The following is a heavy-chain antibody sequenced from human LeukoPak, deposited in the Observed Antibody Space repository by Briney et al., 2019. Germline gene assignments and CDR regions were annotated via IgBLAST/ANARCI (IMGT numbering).Heavy chain of an antibody. D-gene: IGHD4/OR15-4a*01. CDR1: GGTFSSYA. Sequence: ASVTVSCKASGGTFSSYAISWVRQAPGQGLEWMGGIIPIFGTANYAQKFQGRVTITTEESTSTAYMELSSLRSEDTAVYYCARGGAHTDLFDPWGQGTLVTVSS. CDR3: ARGGAHTDLFDP. CDR2: IIPIFGTA. J-gene: IGHJ5*02. V-gene: IGHV1-69*05.